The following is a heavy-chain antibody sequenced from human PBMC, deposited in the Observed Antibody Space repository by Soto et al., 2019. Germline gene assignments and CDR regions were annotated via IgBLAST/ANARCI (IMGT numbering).Heavy chain of an antibody. CDR2: ISDSSSYI. CDR1: GFTLSSYS. J-gene: IGHJ4*02. Sequence: EVQLVESGGGLVKPGGSLRLSCAASGFTLSSYSMNWVRQAPGKGLEWVSSISDSSSYIYYADSVKGRFTIPRDNTENSLYLQMNSLRAEDTAVYYCARPRLPSNNYYFDSWGQGTLVTVSS. CDR3: ARPRLPSNNYYFDS. V-gene: IGHV3-21*01. D-gene: IGHD1-20*01.